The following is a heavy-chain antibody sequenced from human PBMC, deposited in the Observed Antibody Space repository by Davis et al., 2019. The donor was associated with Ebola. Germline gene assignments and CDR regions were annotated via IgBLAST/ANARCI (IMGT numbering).Heavy chain of an antibody. Sequence: SVKVSRQASLYTFTSYGISWVRQAPGQGLEWMGWISAYNGNTNYAQKLQGRVTMTTDTSTSTAYMELRSLRSDDTAVYYCASYDFWSGYYRFDPWGQGTLVTVSP. CDR3: ASYDFWSGYYRFDP. D-gene: IGHD3-3*01. CDR1: LYTFTSYG. CDR2: ISAYNGNT. J-gene: IGHJ5*02. V-gene: IGHV1-18*01.